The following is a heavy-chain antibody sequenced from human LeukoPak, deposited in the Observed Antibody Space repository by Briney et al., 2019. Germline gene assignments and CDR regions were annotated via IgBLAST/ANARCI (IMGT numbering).Heavy chain of an antibody. Sequence: PGGSLRLSCATSGFTFSRYGMYWVRQAPGKGLEWVAIIWYDGSKQYYADSVRGRFTISRDNSKNTVYLQMNSLRVEDTAMYFCARNPSDWSPDYWGQGTLVTVSS. V-gene: IGHV3-33*01. CDR3: ARNPSDWSPDY. D-gene: IGHD6-19*01. CDR1: GFTFSRYG. CDR2: IWYDGSKQ. J-gene: IGHJ4*02.